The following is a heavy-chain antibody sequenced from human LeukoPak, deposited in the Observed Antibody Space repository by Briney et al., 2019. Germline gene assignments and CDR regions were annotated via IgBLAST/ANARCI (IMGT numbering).Heavy chain of an antibody. D-gene: IGHD6-19*01. V-gene: IGHV4-34*01. J-gene: IGHJ4*02. CDR2: INHSGST. CDR1: GGSFSGYY. Sequence: SETLSLTCAVYGGSFSGYYWGWIRQPPGKGLEWIGEINHSGSTNYNPSLKSRVTISVDTSKNQFSLKLSSVTAADTAVYYCARGRVSSGWLDYWGQGTLVTVSS. CDR3: ARGRVSSGWLDY.